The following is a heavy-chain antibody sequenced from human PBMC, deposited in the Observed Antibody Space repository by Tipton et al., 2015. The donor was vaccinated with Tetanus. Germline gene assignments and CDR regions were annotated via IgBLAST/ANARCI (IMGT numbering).Heavy chain of an antibody. J-gene: IGHJ5*02. V-gene: IGHV4-39*01. CDR2: IYFEGST. CDR3: ARHLYGYWFDP. Sequence: TLSLTCTVSGGSISDKKYYWGWIRQPPGKGLEWIASIYFEGSTYYSPYLKSRVAIAVDTARTLFSLRLTSVTAADTAVYYCARHLYGYWFDPWGQGALVTVSS. D-gene: IGHD3-10*01. CDR1: GGSISDKKYY.